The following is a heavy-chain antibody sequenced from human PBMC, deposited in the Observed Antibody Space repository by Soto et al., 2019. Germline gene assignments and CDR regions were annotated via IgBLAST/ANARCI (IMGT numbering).Heavy chain of an antibody. J-gene: IGHJ6*02. V-gene: IGHV4-59*08. CDR1: SGPDRSHN. Sequence: QVQLQQSGPRLVKPSETLSLTCTVSSGPDRSHNWGWIRQPPGRGLEWIGYVYYTGDTACNPSLRGRVTISADTSTNDISLTLNSVTAADTAVYYCVRQGIDYLHGLVDVWGQGTTLSVSS. CDR3: VRQGIDYLHGLVDV. D-gene: IGHD4-17*01. CDR2: VYYTGDT.